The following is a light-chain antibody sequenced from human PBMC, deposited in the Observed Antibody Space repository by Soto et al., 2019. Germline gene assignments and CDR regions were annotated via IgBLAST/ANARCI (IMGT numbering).Light chain of an antibody. V-gene: IGKV1-27*01. Sequence: DIQMTQSPSSLSASVGDRVTITCRASQAIRNYVAWYQQKPGKAPKLLVYDASTLQSGVPARFSGGGSGTDFTLTISSLQPEDVATYYCQKYNSAPLTFGGGTKVEIK. CDR1: QAIRNY. J-gene: IGKJ4*01. CDR2: DAS. CDR3: QKYNSAPLT.